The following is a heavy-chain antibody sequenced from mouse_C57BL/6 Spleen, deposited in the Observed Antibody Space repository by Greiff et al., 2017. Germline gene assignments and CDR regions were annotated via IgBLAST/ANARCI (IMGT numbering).Heavy chain of an antibody. V-gene: IGHV5-16*01. CDR1: GFTFSDYY. D-gene: IGHD2-3*01. CDR3: ARDNGYYVLDY. CDR2: INYDGSST. J-gene: IGHJ2*01. Sequence: EVKVVESEGGLVQPGSSMKLSCTASGFTFSDYYMAWVRQVPEKGLEWVANINYDGSSTYYLDSLKSRFIISRDNAKNILYLQMSSLKSEDTATYYCARDNGYYVLDYWGQGTTLTVSS.